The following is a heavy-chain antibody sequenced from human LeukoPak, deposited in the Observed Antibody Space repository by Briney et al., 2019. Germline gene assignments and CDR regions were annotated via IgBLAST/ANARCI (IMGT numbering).Heavy chain of an antibody. CDR3: ARGQSGDFGHPFGFDY. Sequence: ASVKVSCKASDYTFTSYGISWVRQAPGQGLEWMGWISAYTANTNYAQKVQGRVTMTTDTSTSTAYMELRSLRSDDTAVYYCARGQSGDFGHPFGFDYWGQGTPVTVSS. CDR2: ISAYTANT. J-gene: IGHJ4*02. CDR1: DYTFTSYG. V-gene: IGHV1-18*01. D-gene: IGHD4-17*01.